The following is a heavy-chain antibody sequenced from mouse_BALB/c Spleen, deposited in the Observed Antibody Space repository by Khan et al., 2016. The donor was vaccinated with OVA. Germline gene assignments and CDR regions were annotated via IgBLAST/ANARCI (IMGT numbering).Heavy chain of an antibody. CDR3: ARTGYYYFDY. V-gene: IGHV5-17*02. CDR1: GFTFSGFG. Sequence: EVELVESGGGLVQTGGSRKLSCAASGFTFSGFGMHWVRQAPEKGLEWVAYISSGSNTIYYADTVKGRFTISIDNPKNTLFLQMTSLRSEDTAMYYCARTGYYYFDYWGQGTTLTVSS. D-gene: IGHD2-3*01. CDR2: ISSGSNTI. J-gene: IGHJ2*01.